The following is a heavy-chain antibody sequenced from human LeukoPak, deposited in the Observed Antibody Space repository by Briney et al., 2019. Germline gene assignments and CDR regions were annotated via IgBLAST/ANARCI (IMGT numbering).Heavy chain of an antibody. CDR1: GFSFSRNW. CDR2: INSDGSAT. V-gene: IGHV3-74*01. CDR3: ATDPDSGGWSTFDY. D-gene: IGHD6-19*01. J-gene: IGHJ4*02. Sequence: GGSLRLSCAASGFSFSRNWTQCVRQAPGKGLVWVSRINSDGSATHYADSVKGRFTISRENAKNTLYLQMNSLRAEDTAVYYCATDPDSGGWSTFDYWGQGTLVTVSS.